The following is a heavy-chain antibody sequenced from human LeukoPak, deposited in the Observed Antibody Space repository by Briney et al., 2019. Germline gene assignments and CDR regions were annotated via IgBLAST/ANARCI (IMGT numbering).Heavy chain of an antibody. D-gene: IGHD2-15*01. CDR3: AREVGYCSGGSCYSYFDY. CDR2: IYYSGST. V-gene: IGHV4-59*01. CDR1: GGSISSYY. Sequence: PSETLSLTCTVSGGSISSYYWSWIRQPPGKGLEWIGYIYYSGSTNYNASLTNRVTISVDTSKNQFSLELSSVTAADTAVYYCAREVGYCSGGSCYSYFDYWGQGTLVTVSS. J-gene: IGHJ4*02.